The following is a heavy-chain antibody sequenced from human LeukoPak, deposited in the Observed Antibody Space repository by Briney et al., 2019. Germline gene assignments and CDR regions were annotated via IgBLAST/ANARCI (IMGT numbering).Heavy chain of an antibody. CDR3: ARTSRHFYNSGGNSIPWPDGMDV. J-gene: IGHJ6*02. Sequence: SETLSLTCTVSGASISNYYWTWMRQAPGNGLEWIGYVYYTGSTNYNPSLKSRVTIALDTSKNQFFLKLSAVTAADTAVYYCARTSRHFYNSGGNSIPWPDGMDVWGQGTTVTVSS. CDR2: VYYTGST. V-gene: IGHV4-59*01. CDR1: GASISNYY. D-gene: IGHD3-10*01.